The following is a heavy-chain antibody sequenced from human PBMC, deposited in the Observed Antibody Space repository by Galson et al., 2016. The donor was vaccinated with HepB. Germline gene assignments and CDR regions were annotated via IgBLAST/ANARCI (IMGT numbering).Heavy chain of an antibody. CDR3: VRVPGGWPLHYADL. CDR1: GGSISSSGYY. Sequence: SETLSLTCTVSGGSISSSGYYWGWIHQPPGKALEWIESIHYSGSTYYNPSLKSRVIISIDTSKNQFFLNLNSLTAADAAVYYCVRVPGGWPLHYADLWGQGTLVSVSS. D-gene: IGHD6-19*01. J-gene: IGHJ5*02. CDR2: IHYSGST. V-gene: IGHV4-39*07.